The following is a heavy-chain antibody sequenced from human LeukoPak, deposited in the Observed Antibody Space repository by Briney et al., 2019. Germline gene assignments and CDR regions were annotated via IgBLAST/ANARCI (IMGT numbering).Heavy chain of an antibody. Sequence: SETLSLTCAVYGGSFSGYYWDWIRQPPGKGLEWIGYVYYSGSTYYNPSLKSRVTMSVDTSKNQFSLKLSSVTAVDTAVYYCARQPSGSYLDYWGQGTLVTVSS. J-gene: IGHJ4*02. CDR1: GGSFSGYY. V-gene: IGHV4-34*10. D-gene: IGHD1-26*01. CDR2: VYYSGST. CDR3: ARQPSGSYLDY.